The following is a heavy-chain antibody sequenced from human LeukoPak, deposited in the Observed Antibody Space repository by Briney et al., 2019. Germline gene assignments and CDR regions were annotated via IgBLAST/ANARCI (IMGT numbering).Heavy chain of an antibody. CDR3: AKAPIENGLYYFDY. D-gene: IGHD2-8*01. J-gene: IGHJ4*02. CDR1: GFTVSSNY. V-gene: IGHV3-53*04. Sequence: GGSLRLSCAASGFTVSSNYMSWVRQAPGKGLEWVSVIYSGGSTYYADSVKGRFTISRHNSKNTLYLQMNSLRAEDTAVYYCAKAPIENGLYYFDYWGQGTLVTVSS. CDR2: IYSGGST.